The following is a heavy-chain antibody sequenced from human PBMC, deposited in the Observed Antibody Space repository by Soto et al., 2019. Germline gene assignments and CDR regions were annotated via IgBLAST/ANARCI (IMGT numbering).Heavy chain of an antibody. D-gene: IGHD3-10*01. V-gene: IGHV4-31*03. Sequence: SETLSLTCTVSGGSISNGGYYWSWIRQHPGKGLEWIGYIYYSGSTYYNPSLKSRVTISVDTSKNQFSLKLSSVTAADTAVYYCARDRNTMVRGVIMGFDPWGQGTLVTVSS. CDR3: ARDRNTMVRGVIMGFDP. J-gene: IGHJ5*02. CDR1: GGSISNGGYY. CDR2: IYYSGST.